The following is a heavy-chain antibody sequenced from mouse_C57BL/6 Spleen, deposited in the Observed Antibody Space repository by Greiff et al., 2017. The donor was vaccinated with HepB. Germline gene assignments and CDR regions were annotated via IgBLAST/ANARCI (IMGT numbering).Heavy chain of an antibody. D-gene: IGHD2-4*01. CDR2: ISYDGSN. CDR1: GYSITSGYY. CDR3: ARGGYDYDVNWYFDV. V-gene: IGHV3-6*01. Sequence: EVKLMESGPGLVKPSQSLSLTCSVTGYSITSGYYWNWIRQFPGNKLEWMGYISYDGSNNYNPSLKNRISITRDTSKNQFFLKLNSVTTEDTATYYCARGGYDYDVNWYFDVWGTGTTVTVSS. J-gene: IGHJ1*03.